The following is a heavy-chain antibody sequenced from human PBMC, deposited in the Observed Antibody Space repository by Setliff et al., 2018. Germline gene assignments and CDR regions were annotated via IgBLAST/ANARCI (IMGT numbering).Heavy chain of an antibody. J-gene: IGHJ6*03. D-gene: IGHD2-15*01. CDR2: FYTSGIT. CDR1: GASISSGSYY. CDR3: ARVRDCSGGICHRGFHHYMDV. Sequence: SETLSLTCTVSGASISSGSYYWTWIRQPAGKGLEWIGHFYTSGITSYNPSLKSRVTISVDTSKNQFSLKLSSVTAADTAVYYCARVRDCSGGICHRGFHHYMDVWGKGTTVTVSS. V-gene: IGHV4-61*09.